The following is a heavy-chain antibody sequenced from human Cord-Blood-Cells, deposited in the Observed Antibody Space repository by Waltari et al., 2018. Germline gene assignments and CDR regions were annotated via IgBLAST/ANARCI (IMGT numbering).Heavy chain of an antibody. CDR1: GFTVSSNY. D-gene: IGHD4-17*01. CDR3: ARVESGGDYDY. J-gene: IGHJ4*02. V-gene: IGHV3-53*01. Sequence: EVQLVESGGGLIQPGGSLRLSCAASGFTVSSNYMSWVRQAPGKGLEWVSVIYGGGSTYDADSGKGRFTISRDNSKNTLYLQMNSRRAEDTAVYYCARVESGGDYDYWGQGTLVTVSS. CDR2: IYGGGST.